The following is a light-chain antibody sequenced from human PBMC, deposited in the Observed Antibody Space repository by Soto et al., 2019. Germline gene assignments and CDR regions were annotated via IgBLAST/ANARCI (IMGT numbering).Light chain of an antibody. CDR3: QKYYDRDT. CDR1: QPISRW. V-gene: IGKV1-5*03. CDR2: KTS. J-gene: IGKJ1*01. Sequence: DIQMTQSPSTVSASVGDRVTLTCRASQPISRWLAWHQQKPGEAPRVLIYKTSDLENGVPSRFSGSGSGTAFTLTITHPHPYDFATYYHQKYYDRDTYGPGTQLEI.